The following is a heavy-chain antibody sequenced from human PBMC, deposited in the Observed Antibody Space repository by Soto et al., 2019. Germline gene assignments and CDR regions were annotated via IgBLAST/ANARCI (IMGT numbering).Heavy chain of an antibody. Sequence: NPSETLSLTCAVSGGSISSSNWWSWVRQPPGKGLEWIGEIYHSGSTNYNPSLKSRVTISVDKSKNQFSLKLSSVTAADTAVYHCAREGQVRYFDFPSWFDPCGQGTLVTVSS. V-gene: IGHV4-4*02. CDR1: GGSISSSNW. CDR3: AREGQVRYFDFPSWFDP. CDR2: IYHSGST. J-gene: IGHJ5*02. D-gene: IGHD3-9*01.